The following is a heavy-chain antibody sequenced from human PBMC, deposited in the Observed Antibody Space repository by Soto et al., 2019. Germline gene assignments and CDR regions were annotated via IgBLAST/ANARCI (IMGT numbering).Heavy chain of an antibody. CDR1: GFTFSNYA. CDR3: ARDGLGFGELSPAQHYYYGMDV. Sequence: PVGSLRLSCAASGFTFSNYAMSWARQAPGKGLEWVSVIYSGGSTYYADSVKGRFTISRDNSKNTLYLQMNSLRAEDTAVYYCARDGLGFGELSPAQHYYYGMDVWGQGTTVTVSS. D-gene: IGHD3-10*01. J-gene: IGHJ6*02. V-gene: IGHV3-53*01. CDR2: IYSGGST.